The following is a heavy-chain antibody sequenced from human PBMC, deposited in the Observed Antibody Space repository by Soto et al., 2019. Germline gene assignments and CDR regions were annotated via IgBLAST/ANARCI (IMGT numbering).Heavy chain of an antibody. V-gene: IGHV1-2*02. CDR1: GYTFTGYY. CDR3: ARGELCGCSYRDLTFDS. J-gene: IGHJ4*01. Sequence: SVQISFNASGYTFTGYYMHWVLQAPGQGLEWMGWINPNSGGTNYAQKFQGRVTMTRDTFISTAYMELSRLRSDDTAVYYSARGELCGCSYRDLTFDSCGNGSLGIGS. CDR2: INPNSGGT. D-gene: IGHD5-18*01.